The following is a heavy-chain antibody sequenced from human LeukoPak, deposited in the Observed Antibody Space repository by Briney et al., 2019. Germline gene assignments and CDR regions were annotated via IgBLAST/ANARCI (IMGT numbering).Heavy chain of an antibody. J-gene: IGHJ2*01. Sequence: ASVKVSCKASGYTFTSCDINWVRQAPGQRLEWMGWIYTYNGNTNYAQRLQDRVTMTTDTSTSTAYMELRSLRSDDTAVYYCARSRYGGPLGYFDLWGRGTLVTVSS. D-gene: IGHD4-23*01. CDR2: IYTYNGNT. CDR3: ARSRYGGPLGYFDL. V-gene: IGHV1-18*01. CDR1: GYTFTSCD.